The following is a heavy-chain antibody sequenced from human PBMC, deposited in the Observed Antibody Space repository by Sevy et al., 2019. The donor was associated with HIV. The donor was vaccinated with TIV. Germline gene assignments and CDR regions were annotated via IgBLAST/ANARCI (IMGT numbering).Heavy chain of an antibody. D-gene: IGHD3-16*01. CDR2: INYNSGRV. CDR3: AKGRITGAAYYYGLDV. J-gene: IGHJ6*02. V-gene: IGHV3-9*01. Sequence: GGSLRLSCTTFGFTFEDYGMHWVRQSPEKGLEWVAGINYNSGRVGYVDSVKGRFTISRDNAKGSLYLQMTRLKPEDTAHYYCAKGRITGAAYYYGLDVWGQGTTVTVSS. CDR1: GFTFEDYG.